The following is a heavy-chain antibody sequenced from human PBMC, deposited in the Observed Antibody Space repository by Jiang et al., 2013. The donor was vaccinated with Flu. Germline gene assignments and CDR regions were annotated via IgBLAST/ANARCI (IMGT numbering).Heavy chain of an antibody. D-gene: IGHD2-15*01. V-gene: IGHV4-59*08. CDR3: ARFIVVGFNDAFDI. CDR1: GSISSYY. Sequence: GSISSYYWSWIRQPPGKGLEWIGYIYYSGSTNYNPSLKSRVTISVDTSKNQFSLKLSSVTAADTAVYYCARFIVVGFNDAFDIWGQGTMVTVSS. J-gene: IGHJ3*02. CDR2: IYYSGST.